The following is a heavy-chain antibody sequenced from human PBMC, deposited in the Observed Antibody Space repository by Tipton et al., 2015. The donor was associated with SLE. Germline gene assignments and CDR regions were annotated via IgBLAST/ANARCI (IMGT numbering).Heavy chain of an antibody. CDR2: MNPNSGNT. CDR3: ARGEPPPASFFGC. CDR1: GYTFTSYD. Sequence: QLVQSGAEVKKPGASVKVSCKASGYTFTSYDINWERQATGQGLEWMGWMNPNSGNTGYAQKFQSRVTMTRNTSISTAFMVLSSLMSEDTAVYYCARGEPPPASFFGCWGQGTLVTVSS. J-gene: IGHJ4*02. D-gene: IGHD2-2*01. V-gene: IGHV1-8*01.